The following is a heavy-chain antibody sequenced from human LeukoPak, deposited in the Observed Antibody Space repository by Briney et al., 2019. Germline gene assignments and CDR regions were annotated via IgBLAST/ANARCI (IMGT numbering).Heavy chain of an antibody. CDR1: GYTFTGYY. CDR2: INPNSGGT. CDR3: ARDLKGVGYSYGYVYFDY. J-gene: IGHJ4*02. D-gene: IGHD5-18*01. Sequence: ASVKVSCKASGYTFTGYYMHWVRQAPGQGLEWMGWINPNSGGTNYAQKFQGRVTMTRDTSISTAYMELSRLRSDDTAVYYCARDLKGVGYSYGYVYFDYWGQGTLVTVSS. V-gene: IGHV1-2*02.